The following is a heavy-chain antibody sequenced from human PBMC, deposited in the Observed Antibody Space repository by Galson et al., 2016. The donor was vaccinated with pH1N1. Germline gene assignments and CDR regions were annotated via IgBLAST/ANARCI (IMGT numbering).Heavy chain of an antibody. CDR1: GFTFSGSA. V-gene: IGHV3-73*01. Sequence: SLRLSCAASGFTFSGSAMHWVRQASGKGLEWVGRIRSKADSYATAYAASVEGRFTISRDDSKNTAYLQMNSLKTEETAVYYCTRPNSGSYEEFWFDPWGQGTLVTVSS. CDR2: IRSKADSYAT. J-gene: IGHJ5*02. CDR3: TRPNSGSYEEFWFDP. D-gene: IGHD1-26*01.